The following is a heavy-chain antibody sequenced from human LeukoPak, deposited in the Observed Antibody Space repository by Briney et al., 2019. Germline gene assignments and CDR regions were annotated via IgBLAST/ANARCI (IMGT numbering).Heavy chain of an antibody. Sequence: GGSLRLSCAASGFTVSSNYMSWVRQAPGKGLEWVSVIYSGGSTYYADSVKGRFTTSRDNSKNTLYLQMNSLRAEDTAVYYCAREVAAGTSDYWGQGTLVTVSS. D-gene: IGHD6-13*01. CDR1: GFTVSSNY. V-gene: IGHV3-53*01. CDR3: AREVAAGTSDY. J-gene: IGHJ4*02. CDR2: IYSGGST.